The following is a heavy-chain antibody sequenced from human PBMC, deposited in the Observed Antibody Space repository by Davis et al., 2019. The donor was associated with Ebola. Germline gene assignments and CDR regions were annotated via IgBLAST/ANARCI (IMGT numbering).Heavy chain of an antibody. V-gene: IGHV4-59*12. CDR1: GGSISSYY. D-gene: IGHD6-6*01. Sequence: PSETLSLTCTVSGGSISSYYWSWIRQPPGKGLEWIGYIYYSGSTNYNPSLKSRVTISVDTSKNQFSLKLSSVTAADTAVYYCARSPRRAPIAARTHYYYYGMDVWGQGTTVTVSS. J-gene: IGHJ6*02. CDR2: IYYSGST. CDR3: ARSPRRAPIAARTHYYYYGMDV.